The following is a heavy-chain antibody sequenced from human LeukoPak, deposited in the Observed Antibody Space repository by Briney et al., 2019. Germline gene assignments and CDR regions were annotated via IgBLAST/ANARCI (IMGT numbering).Heavy chain of an antibody. CDR2: INAGNGNT. CDR3: ARDLGYYDSSPGGY. CDR1: GYTFTSYA. V-gene: IGHV1-3*01. Sequence: GASVKVSCKASGYTFTSYAMHWVRQAPGQRLEWMGWINAGNGNTKYSQKFQGRVTITRDTSASTAYMELSSLRSEDTAVYYCARDLGYYDSSPGGYWGQGTLVTVSS. D-gene: IGHD3-22*01. J-gene: IGHJ4*02.